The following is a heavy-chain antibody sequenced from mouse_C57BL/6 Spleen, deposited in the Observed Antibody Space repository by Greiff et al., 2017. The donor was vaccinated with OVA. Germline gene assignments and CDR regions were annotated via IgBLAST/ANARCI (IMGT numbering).Heavy chain of an antibody. CDR3: ARGRYGYDGDYFDY. V-gene: IGHV1-80*01. CDR2: IYPGDGDT. CDR1: GYAFSSYW. D-gene: IGHD2-2*01. Sequence: QVQLQQSGAELVKPGASVKISCKASGYAFSSYWMNWVKQRPGKGLEGIGQIYPGDGDTNYNGKFKGKATLTADKSSSTAYMQLSSLTSEDSAVYFCARGRYGYDGDYFDYWGQATTLTVSS. J-gene: IGHJ2*01.